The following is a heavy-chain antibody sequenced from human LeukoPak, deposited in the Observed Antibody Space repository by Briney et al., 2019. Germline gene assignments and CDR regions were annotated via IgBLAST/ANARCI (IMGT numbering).Heavy chain of an antibody. V-gene: IGHV3-9*01. CDR3: ARLREIPVFGVVTKSTSYFDC. D-gene: IGHD3-3*01. CDR1: GFTFDDYA. J-gene: IGHJ4*02. Sequence: GGSLRLSCAASGFTFDDYAMHWVRQAPGKGLEWVSGISWNSGTIAYVDSVKGRFTISRDNAKNSLNLQMNSLRAEDTAVYYCARLREIPVFGVVTKSTSYFDCWGQGTLVTVSS. CDR2: ISWNSGTI.